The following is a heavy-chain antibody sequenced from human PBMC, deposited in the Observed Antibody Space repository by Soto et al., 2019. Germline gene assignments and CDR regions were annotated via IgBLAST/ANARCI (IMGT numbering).Heavy chain of an antibody. CDR3: ASWALYYYDSSGYSEGMDV. J-gene: IGHJ6*02. CDR1: GGSISSSSYY. CDR2: IYYSGST. Sequence: SETLSLTCTVSGGSISSSSYYWGWIRRPPGKGLEWIGSIYYSGSTYYNPSLKSRVTISVDTSKNQFSLKLSSVTAADTAVYYCASWALYYYDSSGYSEGMDVWGQGTTVTVSS. V-gene: IGHV4-39*01. D-gene: IGHD3-22*01.